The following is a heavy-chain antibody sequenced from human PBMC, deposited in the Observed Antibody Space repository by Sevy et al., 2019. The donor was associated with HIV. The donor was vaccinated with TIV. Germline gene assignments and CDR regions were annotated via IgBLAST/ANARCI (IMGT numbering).Heavy chain of an antibody. V-gene: IGHV4-4*07. J-gene: IGHJ5*02. D-gene: IGHD6-19*01. CDR2: IYSNGNS. CDR1: GGSITSYS. Sequence: SDTLSLTCTVSGGSITSYSWSWIRQPAGKGLEWLGRIYSNGNSNYNPSLKSRVTMSVDTSKNQFSLKLTSVNAADTAVYFCAREGGASSAWFENWLGPWGQGTLVTVSS. CDR3: AREGGASSAWFENWLGP.